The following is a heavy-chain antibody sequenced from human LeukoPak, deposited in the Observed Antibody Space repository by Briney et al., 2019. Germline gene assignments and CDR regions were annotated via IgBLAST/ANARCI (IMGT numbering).Heavy chain of an antibody. CDR3: ARDLVDGYGSGSPPGRWFDP. CDR1: GGSIINGVYY. CDR2: VYYSGST. J-gene: IGHJ5*02. D-gene: IGHD3-10*01. Sequence: SQTLSLTCTVSGGSIINGVYYWTWIRQHPGKGLEWIGCVYYSGSTYYNPSLKSRVIISLDTSKNQFSLRLRSVTAADTAVYYCARDLVDGYGSGSPPGRWFDPWGQGTLVTVSS. V-gene: IGHV4-31*03.